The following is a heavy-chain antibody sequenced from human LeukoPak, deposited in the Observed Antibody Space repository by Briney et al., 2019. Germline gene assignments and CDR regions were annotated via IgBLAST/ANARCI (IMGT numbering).Heavy chain of an antibody. CDR3: ARGSITMVRGFVDY. J-gene: IGHJ4*02. V-gene: IGHV1-2*02. CDR1: GYTFTGYY. CDR2: INPNSGGT. Sequence: GASVKVSCKASGYTFTGYYMHWVRQAPGQGLEWMGWINPNSGGTNYAQKFQGRVTMTRDTSISTAYMELSRLRCDDTAVYYCARGSITMVRGFVDYWGQGTLVTVSS. D-gene: IGHD3-10*01.